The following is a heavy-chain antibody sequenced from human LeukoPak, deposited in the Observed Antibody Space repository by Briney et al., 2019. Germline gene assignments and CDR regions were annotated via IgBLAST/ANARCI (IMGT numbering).Heavy chain of an antibody. CDR3: ARIMIVGDYSGMDY. V-gene: IGHV2-5*02. CDR2: TYWDDDK. J-gene: IGHJ4*02. Sequence: SGPTLVKPTQTLTLTCTFSGFSLSTSGVGVGWIRQPPGKALEWLALTYWDDDKRYSPSLKSRLTISKDTSKNQVVLTMTNMDPVDTATYYCARIMIVGDYSGMDYWGQGTLVTVSS. D-gene: IGHD3-22*01. CDR1: GFSLSTSGVG.